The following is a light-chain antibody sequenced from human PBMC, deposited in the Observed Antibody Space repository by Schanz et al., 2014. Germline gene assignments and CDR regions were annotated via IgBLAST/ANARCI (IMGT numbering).Light chain of an antibody. J-gene: IGLJ3*02. V-gene: IGLV2-8*01. Sequence: QSALTQPPSASGSPGQSVTISCTGTSSDVGGYNYVSWYQQHPGKAPKLMIYEVNKRPSGVPDRFSGSKSGDTASLTVSGLQAEDDADYYCSSYTTSSTLWVFGGGTKLTVL. CDR3: SSYTTSSTLWV. CDR2: EVN. CDR1: SSDVGGYNY.